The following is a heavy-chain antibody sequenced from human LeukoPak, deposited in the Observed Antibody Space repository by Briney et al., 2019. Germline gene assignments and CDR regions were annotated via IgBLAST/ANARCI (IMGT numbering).Heavy chain of an antibody. D-gene: IGHD3-22*01. J-gene: IGHJ4*02. Sequence: PGGSLRLSCAASGFTFSSYWMHWVRQVPGKGLVWVSRINTDGSSTSYADSVKGRFTISRDNAKNTLYLQMNSLRAEDTAVYYCAIFPYDSSGYSLGYWGQGTLVTVSS. CDR3: AIFPYDSSGYSLGY. V-gene: IGHV3-74*01. CDR1: GFTFSSYW. CDR2: INTDGSST.